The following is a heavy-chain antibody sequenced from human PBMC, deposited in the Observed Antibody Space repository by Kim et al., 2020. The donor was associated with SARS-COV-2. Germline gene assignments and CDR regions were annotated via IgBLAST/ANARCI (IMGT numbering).Heavy chain of an antibody. CDR3: AKDRREGGIGAFDI. J-gene: IGHJ3*02. V-gene: IGHV3-23*01. D-gene: IGHD1-1*01. Sequence: ADSVKGRFTNSRENTKNTLYLQMNSLRAEETAVYYWAKDRREGGIGAFDIWGQGTMVTVSS.